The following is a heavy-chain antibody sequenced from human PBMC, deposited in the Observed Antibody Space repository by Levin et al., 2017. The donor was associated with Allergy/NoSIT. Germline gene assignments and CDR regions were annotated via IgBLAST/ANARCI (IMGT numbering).Heavy chain of an antibody. Sequence: GESLKISCAASGFTFSGSAMHWVRQASGKGLEWVGRIRSKANSYATAYAASVKGRFTISRDDSKNTAYLQMNSLKTEDTAVYYCTRHVGDGYNLFDYWGQGTLVTVSS. V-gene: IGHV3-73*01. J-gene: IGHJ4*02. D-gene: IGHD5-24*01. CDR1: GFTFSGSA. CDR3: TRHVGDGYNLFDY. CDR2: IRSKANSYAT.